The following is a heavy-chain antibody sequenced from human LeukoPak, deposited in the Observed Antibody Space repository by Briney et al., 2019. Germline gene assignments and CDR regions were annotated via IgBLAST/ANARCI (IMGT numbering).Heavy chain of an antibody. D-gene: IGHD5-12*01. V-gene: IGHV3-74*01. CDR1: GFTFSSYW. J-gene: IGHJ6*02. CDR3: ARESTEWWLRSSSYYYYYGMDV. CDR2: INSDGSST. Sequence: GGSLRLSCAASGFTFSSYWMHWVRHAPGKGLVWVSRINSDGSSTSYADSVKGRFTISRDNAKNTLYLQMNSLRAEDTAVYYCARESTEWWLRSSSYYYYYGMDVWGQGTTVTVSS.